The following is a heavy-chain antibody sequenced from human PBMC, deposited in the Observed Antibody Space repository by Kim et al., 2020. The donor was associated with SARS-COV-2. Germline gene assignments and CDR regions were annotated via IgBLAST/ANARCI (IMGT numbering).Heavy chain of an antibody. CDR3: AREGLFVGVPTSYSFYY. J-gene: IGHJ6*01. Sequence: GGSLRLSCAASGFTFSTYWMSWVRQAPGKGLEWVATIQQDGRETYYVDSVKGRFTISKDNAKNSLYLHMNSLRAEDTAVYYCAREGLFVGVPTSYSFYY. V-gene: IGHV3-7*01. CDR2: IQQDGRET. D-gene: IGHD3-16*01. CDR1: GFTFSTYW.